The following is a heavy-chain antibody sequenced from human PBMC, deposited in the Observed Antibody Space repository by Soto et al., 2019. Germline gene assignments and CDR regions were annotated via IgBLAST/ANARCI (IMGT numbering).Heavy chain of an antibody. V-gene: IGHV1-18*01. CDR2: ISAYNGNT. D-gene: IGHD2-15*01. Sequence: QVQLVQSGAEVKKPGASVKVSCKASGYTFISYGISWVRQAPGQGLEWMGWISAYNGNTNYAQKLQGRVTMTTDTSTSTAYMELRSLRSDDTAVYYCARRSRQKDWYYYNGMDGWGQGTTGTVSS. J-gene: IGHJ6*02. CDR1: GYTFISYG. CDR3: ARRSRQKDWYYYNGMDG.